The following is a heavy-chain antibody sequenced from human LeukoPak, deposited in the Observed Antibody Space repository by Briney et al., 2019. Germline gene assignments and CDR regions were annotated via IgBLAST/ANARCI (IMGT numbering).Heavy chain of an antibody. CDR3: ADAGGYCSSTSCFGREVEAFDI. Sequence: ASVKVSCKASGYTFTGYYMHWVRQAPGQGLEWMGGIIPIFGTANYAQKFQGRVTITADESTSTAYMELSSLRSEDTAVYYCADAGGYCSSTSCFGREVEAFDIWGQGTMVTVSS. CDR1: GYTFTGYY. CDR2: IIPIFGTA. D-gene: IGHD2-2*01. V-gene: IGHV1-69*13. J-gene: IGHJ3*02.